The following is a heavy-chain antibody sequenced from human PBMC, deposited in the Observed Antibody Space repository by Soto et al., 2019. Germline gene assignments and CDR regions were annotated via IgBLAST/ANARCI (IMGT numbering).Heavy chain of an antibody. Sequence: SETLSLTCTVSGGSISSYYWSWIRQPPGKGLEWIGYIYYSGSTNYNPSLKSRVTISVDTSKNQFSLKLSSVTAVDTAVYYCARDSRFLQPVGSSWSYYYYGMDVWSEGTTVTVSS. CDR2: IYYSGST. V-gene: IGHV4-59*01. J-gene: IGHJ6*04. CDR3: ARDSRFLQPVGSSWSYYYYGMDV. D-gene: IGHD6-13*01. CDR1: GGSISSYY.